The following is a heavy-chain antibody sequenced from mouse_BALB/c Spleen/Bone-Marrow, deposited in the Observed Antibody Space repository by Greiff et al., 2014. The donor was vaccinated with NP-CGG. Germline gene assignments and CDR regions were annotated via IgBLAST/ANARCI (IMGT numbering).Heavy chain of an antibody. Sequence: EVKLVESGGGLVKPGGSLKLSCAASGFTFSGYAMSWVRQTPEKRLEWVATISSGGSYTYYPDSVKGQFTISRDNAKNTLYLQMSSLRSEDTAMYYCASLTGRDYWGQGTTLTVSA. CDR3: ASLTGRDY. D-gene: IGHD4-1*01. V-gene: IGHV5-9-3*01. CDR2: ISSGGSYT. J-gene: IGHJ2*01. CDR1: GFTFSGYA.